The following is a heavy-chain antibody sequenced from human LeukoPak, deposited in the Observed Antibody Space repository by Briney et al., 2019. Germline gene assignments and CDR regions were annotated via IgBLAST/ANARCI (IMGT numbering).Heavy chain of an antibody. CDR2: IYHSGST. Sequence: SSETLSLTCAVSGYSISSGYYWGWIRQPPEKGLEWIGSIYHSGSTYYNPSLKSRVTISVDTSKNQFSLKLSSVTAADTAVYYCARAGVVLMVYATLYFDYWGQGTLVTVSS. CDR3: ARAGVVLMVYATLYFDY. D-gene: IGHD2-8*01. J-gene: IGHJ4*02. V-gene: IGHV4-38-2*01. CDR1: GYSISSGYY.